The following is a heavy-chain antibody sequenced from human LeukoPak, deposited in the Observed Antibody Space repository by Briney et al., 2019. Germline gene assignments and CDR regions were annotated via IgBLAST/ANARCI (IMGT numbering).Heavy chain of an antibody. CDR2: ISGSGGST. CDR3: AKDGTYCSSTSCPGAYYYYYGMDV. V-gene: IGHV3-23*01. Sequence: GGSLRLSCAASRFTFSSYAMSWVRQAPGKGLEWVSAISGSGGSTYYADSVKGRFTISRDNSKNTLYLQMNSLRAEDTAVYYCAKDGTYCSSTSCPGAYYYYYGMDVWGQGTTATVSS. J-gene: IGHJ6*02. CDR1: RFTFSSYA. D-gene: IGHD2-2*01.